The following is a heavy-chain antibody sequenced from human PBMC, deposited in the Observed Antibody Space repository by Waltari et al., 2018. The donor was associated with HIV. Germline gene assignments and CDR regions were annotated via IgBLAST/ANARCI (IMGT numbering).Heavy chain of an antibody. D-gene: IGHD1-26*01. V-gene: IGHV4-34*01. Sequence: QVQLQQWGAGLLKPSETLSLTCAVYGGSLSGYYWSWISQPPGKGLEWIGEINHSGRTNYNPSLKSRVAISIDTSKNQFSLKLRSVTAADTAMYYSARLEVGRGDYWGQGTLVTVSS. J-gene: IGHJ4*02. CDR3: ARLEVGRGDY. CDR2: INHSGRT. CDR1: GGSLSGYY.